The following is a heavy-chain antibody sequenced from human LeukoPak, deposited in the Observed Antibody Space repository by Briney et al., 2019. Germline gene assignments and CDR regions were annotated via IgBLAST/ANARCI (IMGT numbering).Heavy chain of an antibody. CDR3: ARDLYGDYPWDY. CDR1: GFTFSSYS. J-gene: IGHJ4*02. Sequence: RGSLRLSCAASGFTFSSYSMNWVRQAPGKGLEWVSSISSSSSYIYYADSVKGRFTISRDNAKNSLYLQMNSLRAEDTAVYYCARDLYGDYPWDYWGQGTLVTVSS. D-gene: IGHD4-17*01. V-gene: IGHV3-21*01. CDR2: ISSSSSYI.